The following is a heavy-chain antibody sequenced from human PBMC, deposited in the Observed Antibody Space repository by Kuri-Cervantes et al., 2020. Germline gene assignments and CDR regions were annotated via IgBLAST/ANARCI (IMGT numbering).Heavy chain of an antibody. D-gene: IGHD5-18*01. CDR2: ISYDGSNK. CDR1: GFTFSSYA. CDR3: AKVDTAIFDY. Sequence: GESLKISCAASGFTFSSYAMHWVRRAPGKGLEWVAVISYDGSNKYYADSVKGRFTISRDNSKNTLYLQMNSLRAEDTAVYYCAKVDTAIFDYWGQGTLGTVSS. V-gene: IGHV3-30-3*01. J-gene: IGHJ4*02.